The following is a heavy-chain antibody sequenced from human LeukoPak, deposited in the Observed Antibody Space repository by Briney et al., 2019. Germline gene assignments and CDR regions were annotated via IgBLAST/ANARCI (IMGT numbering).Heavy chain of an antibody. Sequence: AASVKVSCKVSGYTLTELSMHWVRQAPGKGLEWMGGFDPEDGETIYAQKFQGRVTMTEDTSTDTAYMELSSLRSEDTAVYYCATGRVIAAAGNVFPLNNWFDPWGQGTLVTVSS. CDR1: GYTLTELS. J-gene: IGHJ5*02. V-gene: IGHV1-24*01. CDR2: FDPEDGET. CDR3: ATGRVIAAAGNVFPLNNWFDP. D-gene: IGHD6-13*01.